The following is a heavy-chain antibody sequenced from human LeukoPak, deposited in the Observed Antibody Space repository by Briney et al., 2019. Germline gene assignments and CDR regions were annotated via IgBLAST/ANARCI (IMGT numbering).Heavy chain of an antibody. V-gene: IGHV3-21*01. Sequence: GGSLSLSCAASGFTFSSYSMNWVRQAPGKGLEWVSSISSSSSYIYYADSVKGRFTISRDNAKNPLYLQMNSLRAEDTAVYYCARTSPLLYPLDYWGQGTLVTVTS. CDR2: ISSSSSYI. CDR3: ARTSPLLYPLDY. CDR1: GFTFSSYS. J-gene: IGHJ4*02. D-gene: IGHD2-8*01.